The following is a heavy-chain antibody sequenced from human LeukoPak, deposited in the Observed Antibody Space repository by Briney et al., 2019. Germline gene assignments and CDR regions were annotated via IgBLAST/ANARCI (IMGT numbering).Heavy chain of an antibody. CDR1: GGSFSGYY. D-gene: IGHD2-2*01. Sequence: SETLSLTCAVYGGSFSGYYWSWIRQPPGKGLEWIGEINHSGSTNYNPSLKSRVTISVDTSKNQFSLKLSSVTDADTAVYYCARRSARYRLAFDIWGQGTMVTVSS. V-gene: IGHV4-34*01. CDR3: ARRSARYRLAFDI. CDR2: INHSGST. J-gene: IGHJ3*02.